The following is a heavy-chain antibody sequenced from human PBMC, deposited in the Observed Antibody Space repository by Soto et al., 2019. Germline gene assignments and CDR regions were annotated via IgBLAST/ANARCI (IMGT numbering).Heavy chain of an antibody. D-gene: IGHD4-4*01. V-gene: IGHV3-9*01. CDR1: GFTFDDYA. CDR3: AKDGSGPGNYYYYYYYMDV. J-gene: IGHJ6*03. Sequence: GGSLRLSCAASGFTFDDYAMHWVRQAPGKGLEWVSGISWNSGSIGYADSVKGRFTISRDNAKNSLYLQMNSLRAEDTALYYCAKDGSGPGNYYYYYYYMDVWGKGTTVTVSS. CDR2: ISWNSGSI.